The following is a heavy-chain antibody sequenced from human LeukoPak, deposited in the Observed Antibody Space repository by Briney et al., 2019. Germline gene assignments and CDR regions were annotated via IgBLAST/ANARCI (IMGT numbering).Heavy chain of an antibody. D-gene: IGHD6-13*01. J-gene: IGHJ4*02. Sequence: GGSLRLSCAASGFTFSSYGMHWVRQAPGKGLEWVAVIWYDGSNKYYADSVKGRFTISRDNSKNTLYLQMNSLRAEDTAVYYCASPTSSSWYYFDYWGQGTLVTVSS. CDR3: ASPTSSSWYYFDY. CDR1: GFTFSSYG. V-gene: IGHV3-33*01. CDR2: IWYDGSNK.